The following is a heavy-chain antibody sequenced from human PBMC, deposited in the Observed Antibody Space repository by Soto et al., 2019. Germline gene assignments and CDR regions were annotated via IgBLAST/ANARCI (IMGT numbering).Heavy chain of an antibody. J-gene: IGHJ4*02. CDR1: GFTFSNYW. Sequence: GGSLRLSCAASGFTFSNYWMHWVRQAPGKGLVWVSHINSDGSITNHADSVKGRFTTSRDNAKNTLYLQMNSLRAEDTALYYCGKERLPGTPFRDFDYWGQGTLVTVSS. V-gene: IGHV3-74*01. CDR3: GKERLPGTPFRDFDY. D-gene: IGHD6-13*01. CDR2: INSDGSIT.